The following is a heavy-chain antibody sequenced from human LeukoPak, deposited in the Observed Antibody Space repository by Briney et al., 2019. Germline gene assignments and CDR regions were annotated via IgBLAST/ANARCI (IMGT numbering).Heavy chain of an antibody. CDR2: ISSGSSTI. V-gene: IGHV3-48*01. Sequence: TGGSLRLSCAASGFTFSSYSMNWVRQAPGKGLEWVSYISSGSSTIYYADSVKGRFTISRDNAKNSLYLQMNSLRAEDTAVFYCARDGLKSSSSGWFNYFDYWGQGTLVTVSS. J-gene: IGHJ4*02. D-gene: IGHD6-19*01. CDR3: ARDGLKSSSSGWFNYFDY. CDR1: GFTFSSYS.